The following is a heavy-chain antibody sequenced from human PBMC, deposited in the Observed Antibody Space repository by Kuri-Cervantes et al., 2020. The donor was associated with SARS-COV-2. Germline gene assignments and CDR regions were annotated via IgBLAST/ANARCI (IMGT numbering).Heavy chain of an antibody. Sequence: GESLKISCAASGFTFSSYAMSWVRQAPGKGLEWVSAISGSGGSTYYADSVKGRFTISRDNSKNTLYLQMGSLRAEDMAVYYCARDPSFDIWGQGTMVTVSS. J-gene: IGHJ3*02. CDR1: GFTFSSYA. CDR3: ARDPSFDI. CDR2: ISGSGGST. V-gene: IGHV3-23*01.